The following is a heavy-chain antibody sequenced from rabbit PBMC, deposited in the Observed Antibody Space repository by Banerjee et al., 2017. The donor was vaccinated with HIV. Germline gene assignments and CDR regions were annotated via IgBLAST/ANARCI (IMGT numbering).Heavy chain of an antibody. V-gene: IGHV1S45*01. J-gene: IGHJ2*01. D-gene: IGHD1-1*01. CDR3: ARNYVNAFDP. CDR1: GFSFSSNW. CDR2: IDTNDGDT. Sequence: LEESGGGLVKPGGSLTLTCTASGFSFSSNWICWVRQAPGKGLEWIACIDTNDGDTDYANWPKGRFTISKTSSTTVTLQMTSLTAADTATYFCARNYVNAFDPWGQGTLVT.